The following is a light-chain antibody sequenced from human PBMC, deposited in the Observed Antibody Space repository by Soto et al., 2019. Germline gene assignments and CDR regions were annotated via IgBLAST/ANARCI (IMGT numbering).Light chain of an antibody. J-gene: IGKJ5*01. Sequence: DIQMTQSPSSLSASVGDRVTITCRASQSIAGYLSWYQKRPGKDPKFLIYSASSLQRGVPSRFSGSGSGTDFSLTINGLQPEEFATYVCQQSFSVTITVGQGTRLEIK. CDR3: QQSFSVTIT. CDR1: QSIAGY. V-gene: IGKV1-39*01. CDR2: SAS.